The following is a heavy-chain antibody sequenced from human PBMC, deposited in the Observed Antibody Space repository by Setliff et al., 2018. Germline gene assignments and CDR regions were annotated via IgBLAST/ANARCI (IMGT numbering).Heavy chain of an antibody. J-gene: IGHJ4*02. CDR2: IYTSWST. CDR3: ARGRAGHSGH. D-gene: IGHD6-19*01. CDR1: GDPMSSRRYY. Sequence: PSETLSLTCTVSGDPMSSRRYYWAWIRQPAGKGLEWIGQIYTSWSTNYNPSLRSRVTISLDTSNNQFSLKLSSVTAADTAVYYCARGRAGHSGHWGQGTLVTVSS. V-gene: IGHV4-61*09.